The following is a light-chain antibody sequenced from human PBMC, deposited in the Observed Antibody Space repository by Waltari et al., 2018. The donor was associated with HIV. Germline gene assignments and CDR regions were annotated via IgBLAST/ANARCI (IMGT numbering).Light chain of an antibody. J-gene: IGKJ3*01. CDR2: DAA. CDR1: QDIRSN. CDR3: QQYDNLPQFN. V-gene: IGKV1-33*01. Sequence: DIQMTQSPPSLSASIGDRVSITCQASQDIRSNLNWYQQKPGTAPKLLIYDAANLQTGVPSRFSGSGSGTDFTFTISSLQPEDFATYFCQQYDNLPQFNFGPGTKVD.